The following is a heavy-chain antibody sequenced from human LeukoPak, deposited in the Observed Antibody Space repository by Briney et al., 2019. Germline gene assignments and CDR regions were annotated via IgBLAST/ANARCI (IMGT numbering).Heavy chain of an antibody. CDR2: IYHSGST. J-gene: IGHJ4*02. D-gene: IGHD5-12*01. CDR3: ARSDIVATIYFDY. V-gene: IGHV4-38-2*02. CDR1: GYSISSGYY. Sequence: PSETLSLTCTVSGYSISSGYYWGWIRQPPGKGLEWIGSIYHSGSTYYNPSLKSRVTISVDTSKNQFSLKLSSVTAAGTAVYYCARSDIVATIYFDYWGQGTLVTVSS.